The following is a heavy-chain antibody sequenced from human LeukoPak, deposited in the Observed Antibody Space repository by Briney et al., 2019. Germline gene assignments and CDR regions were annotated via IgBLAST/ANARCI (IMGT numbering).Heavy chain of an antibody. CDR2: IRSKANSYAT. V-gene: IGHV3-73*01. Sequence: GGSLKLSCAASGFTFSGSAMHWVRQASGKGLEWVGRIRSKANSYATAYAASVKGRFTISRDDSKNTAYLQMNSLKTEDTAVYYCTSLSYSYGVNYWGQGTLVTVSS. J-gene: IGHJ4*02. D-gene: IGHD5-18*01. CDR1: GFTFSGSA. CDR3: TSLSYSYGVNY.